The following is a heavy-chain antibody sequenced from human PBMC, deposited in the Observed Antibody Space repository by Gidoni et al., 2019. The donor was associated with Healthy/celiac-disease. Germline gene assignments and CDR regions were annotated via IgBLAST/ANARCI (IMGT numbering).Heavy chain of an antibody. CDR1: GFTFSSYA. J-gene: IGHJ1*01. CDR3: AKNLGVARRGYFQH. CDR2: ISGSGGST. D-gene: IGHD6-13*01. V-gene: IGHV3-23*01. Sequence: VQLLESGGGLVQPGGSLSLSCAASGFTFSSYAMSWVRQAPGKGVEWVSAISGSGGSTYYADSVKGRFTISRDNSKNTLYLQMNSLRAEDTAVYYCAKNLGVARRGYFQHWGQGTLVTVSS.